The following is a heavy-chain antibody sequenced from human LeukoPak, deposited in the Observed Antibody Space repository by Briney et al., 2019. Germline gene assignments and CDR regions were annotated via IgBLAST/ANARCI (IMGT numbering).Heavy chain of an antibody. Sequence: GGSLRLSCAASGFTFSSHGMNWVRQAPGKGLEWVSAIYSSATTYYTDSVRGRFTISRDNSKNTLYLQMNSLRAEDTAVYYCATSVATPLGTFDYWGQGTLVTVSS. CDR3: ATSVATPLGTFDY. J-gene: IGHJ4*02. D-gene: IGHD5-12*01. CDR1: GFTFSSHG. CDR2: IYSSATT. V-gene: IGHV3-23*05.